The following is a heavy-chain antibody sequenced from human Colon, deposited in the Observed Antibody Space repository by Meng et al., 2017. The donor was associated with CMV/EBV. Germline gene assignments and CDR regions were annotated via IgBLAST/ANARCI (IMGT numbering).Heavy chain of an antibody. CDR1: GGSLIGTNW. CDR2: IFHSGAS. D-gene: IGHD3-16*01. Sequence: TRSLTCVVSGGSLIGTNWWNWVRQPPGGGLEWIEEIFHSGASNYNPSLKSRATISIDNSKNQFSLRLTSVTVADTAVYFCADPPAGLWGQGVLVTVSS. CDR3: ADPPAGL. V-gene: IGHV4-4*01. J-gene: IGHJ4*02.